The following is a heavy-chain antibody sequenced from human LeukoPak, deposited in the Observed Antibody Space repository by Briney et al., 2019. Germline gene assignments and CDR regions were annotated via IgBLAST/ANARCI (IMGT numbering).Heavy chain of an antibody. Sequence: PSETLSLTCSVSGDSINNYYWTWIRQAPGKGLEWIGYSYYIGSPNYNPSLQSRVTISVDTSKNQFPLTLSSVTAADTAVYYCARDRHDNSGYYIDYWGQGVLVTVSS. J-gene: IGHJ4*02. D-gene: IGHD3-22*01. V-gene: IGHV4-59*01. CDR3: ARDRHDNSGYYIDY. CDR2: SYYIGSP. CDR1: GDSINNYY.